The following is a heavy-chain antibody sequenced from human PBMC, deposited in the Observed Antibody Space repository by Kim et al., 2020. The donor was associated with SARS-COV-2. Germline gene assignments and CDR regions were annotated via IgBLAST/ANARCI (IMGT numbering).Heavy chain of an antibody. CDR3: ATGVLAPEGMDV. D-gene: IGHD2-8*01. CDR1: GYIFTEFS. CDR2: FDPEDGET. J-gene: IGHJ6*02. Sequence: ASVKVSCKASGYIFTEFSMHWVRQAPGKGLEWMGDFDPEDGETLYAQKFQGRVTMTEDTSTDTAYMELSSLTSEDTAFYYCATGVLAPEGMDVWGQGTAV. V-gene: IGHV1-24*01.